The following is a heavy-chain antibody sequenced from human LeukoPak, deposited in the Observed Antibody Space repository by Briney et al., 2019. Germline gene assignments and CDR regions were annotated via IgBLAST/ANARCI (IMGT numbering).Heavy chain of an antibody. CDR3: ARRQAVSGGSYYFDY. CDR2: INIGNGNT. Sequence: GASVKVSCKASGYTFINHAIHWVRQAPGQRLEWMGWINIGNGNTKYSQNFQGRITITRDTSATTAYMDLSSLKASDTAMYYCARRQAVSGGSYYFDYWGQGTLVTVSS. D-gene: IGHD1-26*01. V-gene: IGHV1-3*04. CDR1: GYTFINHA. J-gene: IGHJ4*02.